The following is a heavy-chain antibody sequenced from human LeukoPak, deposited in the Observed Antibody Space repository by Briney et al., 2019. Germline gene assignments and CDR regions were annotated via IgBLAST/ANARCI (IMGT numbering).Heavy chain of an antibody. D-gene: IGHD3-10*01. V-gene: IGHV4-4*07. J-gene: IGHJ4*02. CDR1: GGSISSYY. CDR2: TYTSGSI. CDR3: VRGGYYYGPSD. Sequence: SETLSLTCTVSGGSISSYYWSWIRQPAGKGLEWIGRTYTSGSINYNPSLKSRVTMSVDTSKDQFSLKLRSVTAADTAVYYCVRGGYYYGPSDWGQGTLVTVSS.